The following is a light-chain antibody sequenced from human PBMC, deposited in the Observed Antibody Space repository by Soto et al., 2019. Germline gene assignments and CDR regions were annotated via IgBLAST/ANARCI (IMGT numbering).Light chain of an antibody. J-gene: IGKJ4*01. V-gene: IGKV1-5*01. Sequence: DIQMTQSPSTLSASVGDRVTITCRASQSISGWLAWYQQKPGRAPKLLIYDASNLETGVPSRFSGSGSGTEFTLTISSLQPDDFVTYYCQQYDSFSLTFGGGTTVEIK. CDR1: QSISGW. CDR3: QQYDSFSLT. CDR2: DAS.